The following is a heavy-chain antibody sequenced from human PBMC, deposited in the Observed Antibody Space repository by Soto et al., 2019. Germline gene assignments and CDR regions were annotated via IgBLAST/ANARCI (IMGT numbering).Heavy chain of an antibody. Sequence: QVQLQESGPGLVKPSQTLSLTCTVSGASISSGGYYWSWIRQHPGKGLEWIGSIYYSGSTYYNPSLKSRVTIAVDTSKNQFSLKLSSVTAADTAVYYCARLSTYYDYIRGSYRIDAFDIWGQGTMVTVSS. CDR1: GASISSGGYY. D-gene: IGHD3-16*02. V-gene: IGHV4-31*03. CDR2: IYYSGST. CDR3: ARLSTYYDYIRGSYRIDAFDI. J-gene: IGHJ3*02.